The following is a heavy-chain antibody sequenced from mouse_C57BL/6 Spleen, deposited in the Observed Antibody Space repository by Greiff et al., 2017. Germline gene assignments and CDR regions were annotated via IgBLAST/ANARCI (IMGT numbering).Heavy chain of an antibody. CDR2: IWRGGST. CDR1: GFSLTSYG. J-gene: IGHJ4*01. V-gene: IGHV2-5*01. D-gene: IGHD1-1*01. Sequence: QVQLQQSGPGLVQPSQSLSITCTVSGFSLTSYGVHWVRQSPGKGLEWLGVIWRGGSTDYNAAFMSRLSITKDNSKSQVFFKMNSLQADDTAIYYCAKNAITTVVGGAMDYWGQGTSVTVSS. CDR3: AKNAITTVVGGAMDY.